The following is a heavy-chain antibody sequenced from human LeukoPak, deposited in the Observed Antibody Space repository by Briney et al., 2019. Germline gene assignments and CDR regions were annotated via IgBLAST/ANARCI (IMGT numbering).Heavy chain of an antibody. D-gene: IGHD3-22*01. Sequence: KPSETLSLTCSVSGGSISSSRYYWGWIRQPPGKGLEWIGTINYSGSTYYNPSLKSRVTISVDTSKNKFSLNLSSVTAADTAVYHCASQGSLAMIVSWGQGTLVTVSS. CDR1: GGSISSSRYY. CDR3: ASQGSLAMIVS. V-gene: IGHV4-39*01. J-gene: IGHJ5*02. CDR2: INYSGST.